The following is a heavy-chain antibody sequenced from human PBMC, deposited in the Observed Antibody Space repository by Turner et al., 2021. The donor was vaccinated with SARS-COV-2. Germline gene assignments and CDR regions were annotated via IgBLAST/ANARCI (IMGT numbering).Heavy chain of an antibody. D-gene: IGHD2-15*01. Sequence: EVQLVESGGSLIKHGGSLRLSCAASGFTVSSTYMSWVRQAPGKGLEWVSVIYRGGRTFYADSLKCRFTISRYNSKNTLYLLMNSLRADDTAFYYSARALGGLRFDYLGQGTLVTVSS. CDR3: ARALGGLRFDY. CDR1: GFTVSSTY. V-gene: IGHV3-53*01. J-gene: IGHJ4*02. CDR2: IYRGGRT.